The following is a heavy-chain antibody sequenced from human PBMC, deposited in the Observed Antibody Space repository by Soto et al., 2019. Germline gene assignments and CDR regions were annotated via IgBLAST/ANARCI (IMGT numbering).Heavy chain of an antibody. CDR3: ARDLRTKSHGSSWSRYYYGMDV. D-gene: IGHD6-13*01. CDR1: GGTFSSYA. V-gene: IGHV1-69*13. CDR2: IIPIFGTA. Sequence: SVKVSCQASGGTFSSYAISWVRQAPGQGLEWMGGIIPIFGTANYAQKFQGRVTITADESTSTAYMELSSLRSEDTAVYYCARDLRTKSHGSSWSRYYYGMDVWGQGTTVNVS. J-gene: IGHJ6*02.